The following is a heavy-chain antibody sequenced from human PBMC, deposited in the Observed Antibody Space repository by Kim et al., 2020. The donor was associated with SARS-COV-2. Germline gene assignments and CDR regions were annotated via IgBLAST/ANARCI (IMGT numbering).Heavy chain of an antibody. V-gene: IGHV3-73*01. J-gene: IGHJ4*02. D-gene: IGHD1-26*01. CDR3: TTAGGTTALGEVDY. Sequence: YAASVKGRLTIARDDSKNTAYLQMESLKTEDTAVYYCTTAGGTTALGEVDYWGQGTLVTVSS.